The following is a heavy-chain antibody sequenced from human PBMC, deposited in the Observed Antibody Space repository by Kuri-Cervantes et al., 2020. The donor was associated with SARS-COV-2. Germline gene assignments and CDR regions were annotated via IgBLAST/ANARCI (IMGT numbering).Heavy chain of an antibody. V-gene: IGHV3-9*01. CDR3: ARDRTPHYYDSSGYQYYFDY. J-gene: IGHJ4*02. Sequence: GGSLRLSCAASGFTFDDYAMHWVRQAPGRGLEWVSGISWNSGSIGYADPVKGRFTISRDNAKNSLYLQMNSLRAEDTAVYYCARDRTPHYYDSSGYQYYFDYWGQGTLVTVSS. CDR1: GFTFDDYA. CDR2: ISWNSGSI. D-gene: IGHD3-22*01.